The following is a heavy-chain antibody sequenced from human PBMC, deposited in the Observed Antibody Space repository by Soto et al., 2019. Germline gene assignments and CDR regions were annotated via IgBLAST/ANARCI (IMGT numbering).Heavy chain of an antibody. CDR3: ARDSRYNWNEGGYMDV. Sequence: GGSLRLSCAVSGFTFSSYSMNWVRQAPGKGLEWVSSISSSSSYIYYADSVKGRFTISRDNAKNSLYLQMNSLRAEDTAVYYCARDSRYNWNEGGYMDVWGKGTTVTVSS. CDR2: ISSSSSYI. J-gene: IGHJ6*03. D-gene: IGHD1-20*01. V-gene: IGHV3-21*01. CDR1: GFTFSSYS.